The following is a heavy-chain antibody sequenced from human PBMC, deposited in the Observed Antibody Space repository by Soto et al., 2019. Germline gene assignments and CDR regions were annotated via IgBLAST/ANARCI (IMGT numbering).Heavy chain of an antibody. Sequence: ASVKVSCKASGYTFTNFGISWVRQAPGLGLEWMGWISPYNGDTNYAQKFQGRVTMTTDTSTTTAYMELRSLRSDDTALYFCARGGGPAVTVSWFDPWGQGTLVTGSS. CDR2: ISPYNGDT. J-gene: IGHJ5*02. V-gene: IGHV1-18*01. CDR1: GYTFTNFG. CDR3: ARGGGPAVTVSWFDP. D-gene: IGHD2-2*01.